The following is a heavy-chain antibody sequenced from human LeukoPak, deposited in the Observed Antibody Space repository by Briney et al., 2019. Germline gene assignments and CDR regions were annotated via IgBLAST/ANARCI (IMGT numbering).Heavy chain of an antibody. CDR2: IHFSGTT. CDR3: ARDRHSMVSEWFFDL. V-gene: IGHV4-31*03. D-gene: IGHD3-10*01. CDR1: GGSISSGAFY. Sequence: PSQTLSLTCTVSGGSISSGAFYWNWIRQHPGEGLEWIRYIHFSGTTYYNPSLRSRAMISIDTSENQFSLNLSSVTAADTAVYYCARDRHSMVSEWFFDLWGRGALVTVSS. J-gene: IGHJ2*01.